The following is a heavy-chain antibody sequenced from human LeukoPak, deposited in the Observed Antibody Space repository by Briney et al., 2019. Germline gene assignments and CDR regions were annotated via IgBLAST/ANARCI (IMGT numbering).Heavy chain of an antibody. CDR3: ARVVLYFGDYTMDV. D-gene: IGHD3-10*01. V-gene: IGHV3-48*04. CDR2: ISRSSRTI. Sequence: GGSLRLSCAASGFTFSSYSMNWVRQAAGKGREWVSYISRSSRTIYYADSVKGRFTISRDDAKSSQYLQMNSLRAEDTAVYYCARVVLYFGDYTMDVWAKGPRSPSP. J-gene: IGHJ6*02. CDR1: GFTFSSYS.